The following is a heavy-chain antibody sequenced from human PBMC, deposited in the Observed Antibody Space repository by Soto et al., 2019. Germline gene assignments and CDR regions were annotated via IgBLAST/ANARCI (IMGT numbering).Heavy chain of an antibody. D-gene: IGHD6-19*01. J-gene: IGHJ4*02. Sequence: SETLSLTCTVSGGSISSGGYYWSWIRQHPGKGLEWIGYIYYSGSTYYNPSLKSRVTISVDRSKNQFSLKLSSVTAADTAVYYCASAGGLGAVAADYWGQGTLVPVSS. CDR2: IYYSGST. CDR3: ASAGGLGAVAADY. V-gene: IGHV4-31*09. CDR1: GGSISSGGYY.